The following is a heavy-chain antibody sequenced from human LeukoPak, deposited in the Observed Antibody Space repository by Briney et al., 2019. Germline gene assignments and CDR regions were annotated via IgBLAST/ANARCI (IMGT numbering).Heavy chain of an antibody. Sequence: PGGSLRLSCSASGFTFSSYAMHWVRQAPGKGLEYVSGISSNGGSVYADSVKGRFTISRDNSKNTLYLQMNSLRAEDTAVYYCARGPTYYDILTGYTIWGQGTLVTVSS. CDR1: GFTFSSYA. CDR3: ARGPTYYDILTGYTI. V-gene: IGHV3-64*04. J-gene: IGHJ4*02. CDR2: ISSNGGS. D-gene: IGHD3-9*01.